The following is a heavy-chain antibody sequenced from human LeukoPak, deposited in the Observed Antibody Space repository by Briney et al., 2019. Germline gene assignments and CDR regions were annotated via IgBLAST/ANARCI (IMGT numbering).Heavy chain of an antibody. D-gene: IGHD2-15*01. CDR1: GFTFSSYS. CDR3: AREGVPYCSGGSCYPNWFDP. J-gene: IGHJ5*02. CDR2: ISGSSSCI. V-gene: IGHV3-21*01. Sequence: GGSLRLSCAASGFTFSSYSMNWVRQAPGKGLEWVSSISGSSSCIYYADSVKGRFTISRDNAKNSLYLQMNSLRAEDTAVYYCAREGVPYCSGGSCYPNWFDPWGQGTLVTVSS.